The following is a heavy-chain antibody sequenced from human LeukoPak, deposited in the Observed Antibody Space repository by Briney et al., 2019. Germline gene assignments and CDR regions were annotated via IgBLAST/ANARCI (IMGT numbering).Heavy chain of an antibody. CDR2: INPNSGGT. CDR1: GYTFTGYY. Sequence: ASVKVSCKASGYTFTGYYMHWVRQAPGQGLEWMGRINPNSGGTNYAQKFQGRVTMTRDTSISTAYMELSRPRSDDTAVYYCARDQRIAMVRGVNPPDYWGQGTLVTVSS. D-gene: IGHD3-10*01. J-gene: IGHJ4*02. V-gene: IGHV1-2*06. CDR3: ARDQRIAMVRGVNPPDY.